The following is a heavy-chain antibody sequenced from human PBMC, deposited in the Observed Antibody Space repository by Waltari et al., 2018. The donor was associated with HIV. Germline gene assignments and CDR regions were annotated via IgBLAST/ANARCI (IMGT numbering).Heavy chain of an antibody. CDR3: ARVDDNYYDSSLTLDY. CDR2: ISSSSNSK. V-gene: IGHV3-21*01. D-gene: IGHD3-22*01. CDR1: GFTFSGYS. Sequence: EMQLVESGGGLVKPGGSLRLSCAASGFTFSGYSLNWVSQAPGKGREWVSSISSSSNSKYYADSVKGRFTISRDNAKNSLYLQMNSLRAEDTAVYYCARVDDNYYDSSLTLDYWGQGTLVTVSS. J-gene: IGHJ4*02.